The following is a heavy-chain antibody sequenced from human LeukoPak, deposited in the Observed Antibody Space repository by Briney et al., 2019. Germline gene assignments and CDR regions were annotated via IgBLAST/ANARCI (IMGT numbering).Heavy chain of an antibody. Sequence: SETLSLTCAVYGGSFSGYYWSWIRQPPGKGLEWIGEINHSGSTNYNPSLKSRVTISVDTSKNQFSLKLSSVTAADTAVYYCARGRNVVVVAADDFDYWGQGTLVTVPS. J-gene: IGHJ4*02. D-gene: IGHD2-15*01. CDR1: GGSFSGYY. CDR3: ARGRNVVVVAADDFDY. V-gene: IGHV4-34*01. CDR2: INHSGST.